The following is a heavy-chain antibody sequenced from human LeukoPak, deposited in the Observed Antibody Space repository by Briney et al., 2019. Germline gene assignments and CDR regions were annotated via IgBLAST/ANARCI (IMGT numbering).Heavy chain of an antibody. V-gene: IGHV3-23*01. CDR3: AKRGHSTPNYDFDY. CDR1: GFTFSNYW. J-gene: IGHJ4*02. Sequence: GGSLRLSCAASGFTFSNYWMEWVRQAPGKGLEWVSAISGSGGSTYYADSVKGRFTISRDNSKNTLYLQMNSLRAEDTAVYYCAKRGHSTPNYDFDYWGQGTLVTVSS. CDR2: ISGSGGST. D-gene: IGHD5-24*01.